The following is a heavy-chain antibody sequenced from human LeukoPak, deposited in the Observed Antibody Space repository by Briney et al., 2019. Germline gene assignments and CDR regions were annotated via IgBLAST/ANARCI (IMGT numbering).Heavy chain of an antibody. CDR1: GYTFASHD. V-gene: IGHV1-8*03. Sequence: ASVKVSCKASGYTFASHDIYWGRQATGPGLEWVGWVTPNSGNPGYAREFQGRVTVPGGTWMGCGYVELSCLSSEDTAVYYSGGTYYNPSLKSRVTISVDTSKNRFSLKLSSVTAADTAVYYCAREWRPTGGGYHSFDYWGQGTLVTVSS. D-gene: IGHD3-10*01. CDR3: GGTYYNPSLKSRVTISVDTSKNRFSLKLSSVTAADTAVYYCAREWRPTGGGYHSFDY. CDR2: VTPNSGNP. J-gene: IGHJ4*02.